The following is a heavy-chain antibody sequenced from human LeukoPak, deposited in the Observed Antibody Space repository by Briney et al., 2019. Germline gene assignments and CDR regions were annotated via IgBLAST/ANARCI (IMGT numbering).Heavy chain of an antibody. CDR1: GFTFSDYY. J-gene: IGHJ5*02. Sequence: GGSLRLSCAASGFTFSDYYMSWIRQAPGKGLEWVSYISSSGSTIYYADSVKGRFTISRDNSKNTLYLQMNSLRAEDTAVYYCAKLYNRYYYGSGSYSVLDPWGQGTLVTVSS. V-gene: IGHV3-11*01. CDR3: AKLYNRYYYGSGSYSVLDP. D-gene: IGHD3-10*01. CDR2: ISSSGSTI.